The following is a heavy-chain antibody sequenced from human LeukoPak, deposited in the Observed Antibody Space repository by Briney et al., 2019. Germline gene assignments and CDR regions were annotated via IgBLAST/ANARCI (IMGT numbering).Heavy chain of an antibody. V-gene: IGHV3-9*01. CDR3: AKDNRRHYTSGPNPDSLH. J-gene: IGHJ4*02. D-gene: IGHD6-19*01. CDR2: ISWNSGSI. CDR1: GFTLSDYY. Sequence: GGSLRLSCAASGFTLSDYYMGWIRQAPGKGLEWVSGISWNSGSIDYADSVKGRFTISRDNAKNSLYLQMNSLRVEDTAFYYCAKDNRRHYTSGPNPDSLHWGQGALVTVSS.